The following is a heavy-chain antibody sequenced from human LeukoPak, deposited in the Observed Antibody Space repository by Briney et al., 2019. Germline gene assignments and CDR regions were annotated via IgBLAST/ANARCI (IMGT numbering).Heavy chain of an antibody. CDR1: GGSFSGYY. Sequence: PSETLSLTCAVYGGSFSGYYWSWIRQPPGKGLEWIGEINHSGSTNYNPSLKSRVTISVDTSKNQFSLKLSSVTAADTAVYYCARLANYGSGSYAFRYWGQGTLVTVSS. V-gene: IGHV4-34*01. D-gene: IGHD3-10*01. J-gene: IGHJ4*02. CDR3: ARLANYGSGSYAFRY. CDR2: INHSGST.